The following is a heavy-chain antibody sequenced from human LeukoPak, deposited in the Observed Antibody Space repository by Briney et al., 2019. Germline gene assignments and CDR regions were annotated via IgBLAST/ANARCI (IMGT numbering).Heavy chain of an antibody. CDR1: GFTFSSYA. CDR2: ISGSGGST. J-gene: IGHJ3*02. CDR3: AKVWTWEPRDCDAFDI. Sequence: PGGSLRLSCAASGFTFSSYAMSWVRQAPGKGLEWVSAISGSGGSTYYADSVKGRFTISRDNSKNTLYLQMNSLRAEDTAVYYCAKVWTWEPRDCDAFDIWGQGTMVTVSS. V-gene: IGHV3-23*01. D-gene: IGHD1-26*01.